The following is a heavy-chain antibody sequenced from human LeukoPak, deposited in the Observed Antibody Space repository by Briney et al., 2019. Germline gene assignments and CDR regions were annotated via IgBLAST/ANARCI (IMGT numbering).Heavy chain of an antibody. D-gene: IGHD3-22*01. CDR1: GFTFSSYG. CDR2: ISYDGSNK. J-gene: IGHJ4*02. CDR3: AKDFFYYDSSGPPDY. V-gene: IGHV3-30*18. Sequence: GRSLRLSCAASGFTFSSYGMHWVRQAPGKGLEWVAVISYDGSNKYYADSVKGRLTISRDNSKNTLYLQMNSLRAEDTAVYYCAKDFFYYDSSGPPDYWGQGTLVTVSS.